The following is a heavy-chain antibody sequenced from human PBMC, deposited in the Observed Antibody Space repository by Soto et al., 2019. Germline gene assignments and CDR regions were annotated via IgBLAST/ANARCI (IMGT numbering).Heavy chain of an antibody. CDR3: TAGLGYTDFDV. D-gene: IGHD2-2*02. Sequence: GSLRLSCAASGFTFNDAWMSWVRQAPGKGLECVGRIKSKTAGGTTDYAAPVKGRFGLSRDDSKNTVYLQMNSLKTEDTAVYYCTAGLGYTDFDVWGQGT. CDR2: IKSKTAGGTT. J-gene: IGHJ4*02. CDR1: GFTFNDAW. V-gene: IGHV3-15*01.